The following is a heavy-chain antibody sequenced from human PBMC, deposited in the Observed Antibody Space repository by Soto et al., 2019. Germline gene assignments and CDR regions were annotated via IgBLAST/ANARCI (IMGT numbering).Heavy chain of an antibody. CDR2: ISGYNGDT. Sequence: GASVKVSCKASDYTFTRYGISWVRQAPGQGLEWMGWISGYNGDTNYAQKFQGRVSMTIDTSTTTAYMELSSLRSEDTAVYYCARAVAVPADFDYWGQGTLVTVSS. CDR1: DYTFTRYG. D-gene: IGHD6-19*01. J-gene: IGHJ4*02. CDR3: ARAVAVPADFDY. V-gene: IGHV1-18*01.